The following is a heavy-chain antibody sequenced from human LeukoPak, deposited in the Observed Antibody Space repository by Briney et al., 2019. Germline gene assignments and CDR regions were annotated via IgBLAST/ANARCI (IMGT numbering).Heavy chain of an antibody. V-gene: IGHV1-18*01. Sequence: ASVKVSCKASGYTFTNYGITWVRQAPGQGLEWMGWISAFNGDTNYAQSLQGRLTMTTDTSTTTVYMELRSLRSDDTAVYYCARGPFSEDGDYYFDYWGQGTLVTVSS. CDR2: ISAFNGDT. J-gene: IGHJ4*02. CDR3: ARGPFSEDGDYYFDY. CDR1: GYTFTNYG. D-gene: IGHD4-17*01.